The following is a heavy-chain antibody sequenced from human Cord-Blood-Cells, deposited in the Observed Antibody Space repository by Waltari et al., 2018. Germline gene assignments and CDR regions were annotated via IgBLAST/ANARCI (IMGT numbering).Heavy chain of an antibody. Sequence: QVQLVQSGAAVKKPGAPVQVSCKASGYTLPGSYMHWVRQAPGQWLECMGWINPNSGGTNYAQKFQGRVTMTRDTSISTAYMELSRLRADDTAVYYCARDMRFWSGYYDYWGQGTLVTVSS. J-gene: IGHJ4*02. V-gene: IGHV1-2*02. D-gene: IGHD3-3*01. CDR2: INPNSGGT. CDR1: GYTLPGSY. CDR3: ARDMRFWSGYYDY.